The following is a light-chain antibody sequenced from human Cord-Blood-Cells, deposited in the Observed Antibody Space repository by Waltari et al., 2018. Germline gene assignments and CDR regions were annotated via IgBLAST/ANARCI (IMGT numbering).Light chain of an antibody. Sequence: IQMTQSPSSLSASVGDRVTITCQASQDISDYLNWYQQKPGKAPKLLIYAASNLETGVPSRFSGSGSGTDFAFTSSSLQPEDIATYYCQQYDNLPLTFGGGTKVEIK. CDR1: QDISDY. CDR3: QQYDNLPLT. V-gene: IGKV1-33*01. CDR2: AAS. J-gene: IGKJ4*02.